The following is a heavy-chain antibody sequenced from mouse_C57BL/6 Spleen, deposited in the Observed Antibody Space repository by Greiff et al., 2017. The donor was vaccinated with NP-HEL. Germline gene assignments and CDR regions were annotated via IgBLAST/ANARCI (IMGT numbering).Heavy chain of an antibody. CDR1: GYTFTSYG. V-gene: IGHV1-81*01. J-gene: IGHJ1*03. CDR2: IYPRSGNT. D-gene: IGHD2-1*01. Sequence: QVQLQQSGAELARPGASVKLSCKASGYTFTSYGISWVKQRTGQGLEWIGEIYPRSGNTYYNEKFKGKATLTADKSSSTAYMEFRSLTSEDSAVYFCARGDGNWYFDVWGTGTTVTVSS. CDR3: ARGDGNWYFDV.